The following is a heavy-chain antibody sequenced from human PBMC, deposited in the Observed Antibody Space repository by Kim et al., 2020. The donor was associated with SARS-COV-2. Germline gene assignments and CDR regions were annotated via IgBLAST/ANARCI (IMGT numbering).Heavy chain of an antibody. Sequence: QKFQGRVNMTRDTSINTAYMELSRLRSDDTAVYYCARDLVSGTSYYGMDVWGQGTTVTVSS. V-gene: IGHV1-2*02. CDR3: ARDLVSGTSYYGMDV. D-gene: IGHD6-19*01. J-gene: IGHJ6*02.